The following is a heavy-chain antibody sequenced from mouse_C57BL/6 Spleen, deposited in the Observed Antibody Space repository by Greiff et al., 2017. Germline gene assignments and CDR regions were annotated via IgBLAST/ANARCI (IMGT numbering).Heavy chain of an antibody. CDR3: ASYQDLDY. CDR2: INPYNGGT. Sequence: VQLQQSGPVLVKPGASVKMSCTASGYTFTDYYMNWVKQSHGKSLEWMGVINPYNGGTSYNQKFKGKATLTVDKSSSTAYMELNSLTSEDSAVYYCASYQDLDYWGQGTTLTVSS. CDR1: GYTFTDYY. J-gene: IGHJ2*01. V-gene: IGHV1-19*01.